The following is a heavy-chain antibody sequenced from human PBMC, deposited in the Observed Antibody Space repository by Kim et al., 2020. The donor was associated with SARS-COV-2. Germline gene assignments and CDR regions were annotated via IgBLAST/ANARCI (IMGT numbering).Heavy chain of an antibody. D-gene: IGHD5-18*01. Sequence: SETLSLTCTVSGGSISSSSYYWGWIRQPPGKGLEWIGSIYYSGSTYYNPSLKSRVTISVDTSKNQFSLKLSSVTAADTAVYYCARRGVSWGYSYTHDAFDIWGQGTMVTVSS. CDR1: GGSISSSSYY. CDR3: ARRGVSWGYSYTHDAFDI. J-gene: IGHJ3*02. CDR2: IYYSGST. V-gene: IGHV4-39*01.